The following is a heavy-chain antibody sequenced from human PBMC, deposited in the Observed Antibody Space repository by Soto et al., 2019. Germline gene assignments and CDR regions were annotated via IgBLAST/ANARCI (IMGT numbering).Heavy chain of an antibody. Sequence: GGLRLSCVASGFSFDNYGMSWVRQAPGEGLEWVSAIKSDGTSTYYAASVEDRFTISRDNSKNTLYLQLNSLRAEDTAVYYCAQLGLMTFSHKHYFNHWGRGPLVTVSS. V-gene: IGHV3-23*01. J-gene: IGHJ4*02. CDR2: IKSDGTST. D-gene: IGHD3-16*01. CDR1: GFSFDNYG. CDR3: AQLGLMTFSHKHYFNH.